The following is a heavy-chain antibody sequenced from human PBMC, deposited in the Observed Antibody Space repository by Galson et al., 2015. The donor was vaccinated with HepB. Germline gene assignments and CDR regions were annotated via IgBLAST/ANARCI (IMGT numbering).Heavy chain of an antibody. J-gene: IGHJ3*02. CDR1: GFSLSNYW. V-gene: IGHV3-7*03. CDR3: ARSCSGSWSASRVDDAFDI. D-gene: IGHD3-10*02. Sequence: SLRLSCAASGFSLSNYWMSWVRQAPGKGLEWVANIKKDGRQESYHVDSVKGRFAISRDNAKNSLYLEMNNLRAEDTAVYYCARSCSGSWSASRVDDAFDIWGQGTMVTVSS. CDR2: IKKDGRQES.